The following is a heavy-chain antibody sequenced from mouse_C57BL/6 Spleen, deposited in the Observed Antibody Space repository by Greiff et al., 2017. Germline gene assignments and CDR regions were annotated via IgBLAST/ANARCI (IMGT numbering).Heavy chain of an antibody. J-gene: IGHJ2*01. V-gene: IGHV1-15*01. CDR2: IDPETGGT. CDR3: TRSGATVVGRYCDY. CDR1: GYTFTDYE. Sequence: VKLMESGAELVRPGASVTLSCKASGYTFTDYEMHWVKQTPVHGLEWIGAIDPETGGTAYNQKFKGKAILTADKSSSTAYMELRSLTSEDSAVYYCTRSGATVVGRYCDYWGQGTTLTVSS. D-gene: IGHD1-1*01.